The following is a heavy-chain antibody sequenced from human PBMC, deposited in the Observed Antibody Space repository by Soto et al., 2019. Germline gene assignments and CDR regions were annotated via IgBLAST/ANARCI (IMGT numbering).Heavy chain of an antibody. J-gene: IGHJ6*02. CDR3: AREPGLYNWNYGLYGMDV. V-gene: IGHV1-3*01. CDR1: GYTFTSYA. Sequence: QVQLVQSGAEVKKPGASVKVSCKASGYTFTSYAMHWVRQAPGQRLEWMGWINAGNGNTKYSQKFQGRVTITRDTSASTAYMELSSLRSEATAVYYCAREPGLYNWNYGLYGMDVWGQGTTVTVSS. CDR2: INAGNGNT. D-gene: IGHD1-7*01.